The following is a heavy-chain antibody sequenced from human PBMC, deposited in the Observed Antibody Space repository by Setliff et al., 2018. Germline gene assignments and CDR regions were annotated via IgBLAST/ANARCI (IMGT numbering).Heavy chain of an antibody. V-gene: IGHV3-30*02. CDR3: ANDSLEVVIALHGMDV. Sequence: PGGSLRLSCAASGFSFSNHGMHWVRQAPGKGLEWVAFIRHDGSNKYYADFVKGRFTLSRDNSKNTLYLQMNSLTTEDTAVYYCANDSLEVVIALHGMDVWGQGTTVTVSS. J-gene: IGHJ6*02. CDR1: GFSFSNHG. D-gene: IGHD2-21*01. CDR2: IRHDGSNK.